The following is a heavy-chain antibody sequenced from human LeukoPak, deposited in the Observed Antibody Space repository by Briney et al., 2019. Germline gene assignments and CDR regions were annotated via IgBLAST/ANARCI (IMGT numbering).Heavy chain of an antibody. CDR3: GRERDSGSYRDDY. V-gene: IGHV3-74*01. CDR1: GFTFSSHW. Sequence: PGGSLRLSCAASGFTFSSHWMHWVRQAPGKGLVWVSRINSDGSTTTHADSVKGRFTISRDNANNTLYLQMSSLRAEDTAVYYCGRERDSGSYRDDYWGQGTLVTVSS. J-gene: IGHJ4*02. D-gene: IGHD1-26*01. CDR2: INSDGSTT.